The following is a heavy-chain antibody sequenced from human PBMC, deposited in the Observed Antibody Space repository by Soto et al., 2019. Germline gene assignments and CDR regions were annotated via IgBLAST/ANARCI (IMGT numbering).Heavy chain of an antibody. CDR2: IYHSGST. CDR1: GGSISSSNW. J-gene: IGHJ4*02. V-gene: IGHV4-4*02. Sequence: QVQLQESGPGLVKPSGTLSLTCAVSGGSISSSNWWSWVRQPPGKGLEWIGEIYHSGSTNYNPSLKSRVTISVDKSKNQFSLKLRSVTAADTAVYYCARGHLYYYDSSGCYFDYWGQGSLVTVSS. CDR3: ARGHLYYYDSSGCYFDY. D-gene: IGHD3-22*01.